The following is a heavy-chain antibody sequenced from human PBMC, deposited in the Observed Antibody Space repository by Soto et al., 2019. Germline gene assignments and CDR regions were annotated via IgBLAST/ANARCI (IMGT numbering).Heavy chain of an antibody. D-gene: IGHD3-22*01. CDR2: IIPILGTA. J-gene: IGHJ4*02. Sequence: QVILAQSGAEVKKPGSSVKVSCKVSGGSFSGFSINWVRQAPGQRFEWMGGIIPILGTANFTQKSQDRVTFTADESTPTAYMTLSSLTSEHTAFYYCTSFDSNGYYPQNHYWGPGTQVTVSS. CDR1: GGSFSGFS. CDR3: TSFDSNGYYPQNHY. V-gene: IGHV1-69*01.